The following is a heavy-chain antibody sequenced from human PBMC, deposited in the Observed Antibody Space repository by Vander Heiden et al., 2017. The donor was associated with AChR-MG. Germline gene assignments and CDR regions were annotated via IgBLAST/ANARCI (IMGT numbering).Heavy chain of an antibody. V-gene: IGHV3-30*18. J-gene: IGHJ4*02. CDR2: ISYDGSNK. CDR1: GFPFRSHG. Sequence: QVQLVESGGGVVQPGRSLRPSCAASGFPFRSHGMHWVRQAPGKGLEWVAVISYDGSNKYYADSVKGRFTISRDNSKNTLYLQMNSLRAEDTAVYYCAKDPSLCSGGSCYAAFDYWGQGTLVTVSS. CDR3: AKDPSLCSGGSCYAAFDY. D-gene: IGHD2-15*01.